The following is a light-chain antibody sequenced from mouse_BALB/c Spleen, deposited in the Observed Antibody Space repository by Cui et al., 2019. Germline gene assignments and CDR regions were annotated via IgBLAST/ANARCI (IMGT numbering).Light chain of an antibody. CDR2: DTS. CDR1: SSVSY. Sequence: QILLTHSPAIMSASPGKQVTMTCSASSSVSYMRWYQQKPGSSPKPWIYDTSNLASGFPARFSGSGSGTSYSLIISSMEAEDAATYYCHQRSSYPWTFGGGTKLEIK. CDR3: HQRSSYPWT. J-gene: IGKJ1*01. V-gene: IGKV4-69*01.